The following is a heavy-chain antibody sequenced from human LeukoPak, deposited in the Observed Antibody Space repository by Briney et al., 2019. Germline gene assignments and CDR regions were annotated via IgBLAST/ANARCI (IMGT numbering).Heavy chain of an antibody. Sequence: GGSLRLSCAASGFTFSSHGMHWVRQAPGKGLEWVAFIRYDGSNKYYADSVKGRFTISRDNSKNTLYLQMNSLRAEDTAVYYCAKDQYYRAGNIVVVVAASNYYGMDVWGQGTTVTVSS. D-gene: IGHD2-15*01. V-gene: IGHV3-30*02. J-gene: IGHJ6*02. CDR1: GFTFSSHG. CDR3: AKDQYYRAGNIVVVVAASNYYGMDV. CDR2: IRYDGSNK.